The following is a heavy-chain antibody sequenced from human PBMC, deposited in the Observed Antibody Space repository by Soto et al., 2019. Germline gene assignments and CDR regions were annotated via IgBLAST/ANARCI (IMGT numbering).Heavy chain of an antibody. J-gene: IGHJ4*02. CDR3: ARKWAVAGTLFDY. CDR1: GYSFTSYW. CDR2: IYPGDSDT. Sequence: PGESLNVSCKGSGYSFTSYWIGSVRQMPGKGLEWMGIIYPGDSDTRYSPSFQGQVTISADKSISTAYLQWSSLKASDTAMYYCARKWAVAGTLFDYWGQGTLVTSPQ. V-gene: IGHV5-51*01. D-gene: IGHD6-19*01.